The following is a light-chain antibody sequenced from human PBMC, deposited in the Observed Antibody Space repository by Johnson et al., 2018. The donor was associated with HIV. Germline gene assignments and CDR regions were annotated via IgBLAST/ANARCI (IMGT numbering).Light chain of an antibody. CDR2: DNN. Sequence: QSVLTQPPSVSAAPGQRVTISCSGSSSNIGNNYVSWYQQLPGTAPKLLIYDNNKRPSGIPDRFSGSKSGTSATLGITGLQTGDEADYYCGTWDTSVSAGCVFGTGTKVTVL. CDR1: SSNIGNNY. CDR3: GTWDTSVSAGCV. J-gene: IGLJ1*01. V-gene: IGLV1-51*01.